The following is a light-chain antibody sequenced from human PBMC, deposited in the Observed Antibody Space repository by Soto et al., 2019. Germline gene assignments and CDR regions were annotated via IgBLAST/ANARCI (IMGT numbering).Light chain of an antibody. CDR3: QQYYSTPWT. J-gene: IGKJ1*01. CDR1: QRVLYNSNNKIY. Sequence: DIVMTQSPDSLAVSLGERATINCKSSQRVLYNSNNKIYLAWYQHKPGQPPKLLIYWASTRESGVPDRFSGSGSGTDFTLTISSLQAEDVAVYYCQQYYSTPWTFGQGTKVDI. CDR2: WAS. V-gene: IGKV4-1*01.